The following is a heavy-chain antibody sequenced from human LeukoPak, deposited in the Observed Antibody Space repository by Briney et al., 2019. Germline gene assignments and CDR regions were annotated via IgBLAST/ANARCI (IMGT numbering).Heavy chain of an antibody. Sequence: SETLSLTCTVSGGSISSYYWSWIRQPPGKGLEWIGEINHSGSTYYNPSLKSRVTISVDTSKNQFSLKLSSVTAADTAVYYCARAYYDFWSGYYTKFRDTDWFDPWGQGTLVTVSS. V-gene: IGHV4-34*01. CDR3: ARAYYDFWSGYYTKFRDTDWFDP. J-gene: IGHJ5*02. D-gene: IGHD3-3*01. CDR1: GGSISSYY. CDR2: INHSGST.